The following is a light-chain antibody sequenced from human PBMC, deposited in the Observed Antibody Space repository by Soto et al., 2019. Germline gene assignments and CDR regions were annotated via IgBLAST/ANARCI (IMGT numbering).Light chain of an antibody. J-gene: IGKJ1*01. CDR3: HQRKSWPRT. Sequence: EIVLTQSPATLSSSQGERATLSCRASQTVSSKLAWYQHKPGQAPRLLIYDTSNRATGIPARFSGSGSGTDFTLTISSLEPEDFAVYYCHQRKSWPRTFGQGTKV. V-gene: IGKV3-11*01. CDR2: DTS. CDR1: QTVSSK.